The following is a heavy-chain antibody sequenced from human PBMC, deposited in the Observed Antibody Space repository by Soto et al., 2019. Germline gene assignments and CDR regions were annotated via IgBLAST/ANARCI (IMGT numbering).Heavy chain of an antibody. CDR3: AIMSSSWDYQLGY. CDR2: ISYDGSNK. Sequence: QVQLVESGGGVVQPGRSLRLSCAASGFTFSSYGMHRVRQAPGKGLEWVAVISYDGSNKNYADSVKGRFTISSDNSKNTLYMQMNSLRAEDTGVYYCAIMSSSWDYQLGYWGQGTLVTVSS. J-gene: IGHJ4*02. CDR1: GFTFSSYG. V-gene: IGHV3-30*03. D-gene: IGHD6-13*01.